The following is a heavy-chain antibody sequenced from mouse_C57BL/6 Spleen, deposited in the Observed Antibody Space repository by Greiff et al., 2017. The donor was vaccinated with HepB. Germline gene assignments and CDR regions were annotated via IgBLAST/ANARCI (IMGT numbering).Heavy chain of an antibody. D-gene: IGHD1-1*01. J-gene: IGHJ3*01. CDR3: ARQALSY. V-gene: IGHV5-12*01. CDR2: ISNGGGST. CDR1: GFTFSDYY. Sequence: EVMLVESGGGLVQPGGSLKLSCAASGFTFSDYYMYWVRQTPEKRLEWVAYISNGGGSTYYPDTVKGRFTISRDNAKNTLYLQMSRLKSEDTAMYYCARQALSYWGQGTLVTVSA.